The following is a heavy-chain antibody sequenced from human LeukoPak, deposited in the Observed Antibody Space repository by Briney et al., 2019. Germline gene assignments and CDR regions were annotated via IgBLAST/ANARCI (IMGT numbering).Heavy chain of an antibody. Sequence: GGSLRLSCAASGFTFSSYGMHWVRQAPGKGLEWMTLIWYDGGKEYYADSVKGRFTISRDNSKNTLFLQMNSLRAEDTAVYYCARGGGDYDAFDIWGQGTMVTVSS. J-gene: IGHJ3*02. V-gene: IGHV3-33*01. CDR1: GFTFSSYG. CDR2: IWYDGGKE. CDR3: ARGGGDYDAFDI. D-gene: IGHD4-17*01.